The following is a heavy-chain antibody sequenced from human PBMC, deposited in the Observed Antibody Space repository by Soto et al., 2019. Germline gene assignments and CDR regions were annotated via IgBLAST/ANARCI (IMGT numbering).Heavy chain of an antibody. CDR1: GGSMSSPNW. CDR2: MHHSGAT. J-gene: IGHJ4*02. CDR3: ATGSLYYYGSGGMWDS. D-gene: IGHD3-10*01. V-gene: IGHV4-4*02. Sequence: QVRLQESGPGLVKPSGTLSLTCLVSGGSMSSPNWWACVRQAPGKWLERIAEMHHSGATNYNPSLKSRVIISIDKSKNQFSLNLSSVTAADTAVYYCATGSLYYYGSGGMWDSWGRGALVTVSS.